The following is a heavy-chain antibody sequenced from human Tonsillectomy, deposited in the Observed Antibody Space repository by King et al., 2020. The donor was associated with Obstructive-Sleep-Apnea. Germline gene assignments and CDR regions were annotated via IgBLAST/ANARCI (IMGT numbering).Heavy chain of an antibody. J-gene: IGHJ6*02. CDR2: ISGSGGST. CDR3: AKDPPGARYYYYYGMDV. V-gene: IGHV3-23*04. Sequence: VQLVESGGGLVQPGGSLRLSCAASGFTFSSYAMSWVRQAPGKGLEWVSAISGSGGSTYYADSVKGRFTISRDNSKNTLYLQMNSLRAEDTAVYYCAKDPPGARYYYYYGMDVWGQGTTVTVSS. D-gene: IGHD3-10*01. CDR1: GFTFSSYA.